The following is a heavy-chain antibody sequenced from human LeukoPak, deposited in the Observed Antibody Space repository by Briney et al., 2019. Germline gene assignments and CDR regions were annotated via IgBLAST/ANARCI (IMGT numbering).Heavy chain of an antibody. V-gene: IGHV1-46*03. CDR2: INPSGGST. CDR3: ARVKWGTIFGVVILPDFDY. Sequence: ASVKVSCEASGYTFTSYYMHWVRQAPGQGLEWMGIINPSGGSTSYAQKFQGRVTTTRDTSTSTVYMELSSLRSEDTAVYYCARVKWGTIFGVVILPDFDYWGQGTLVTVSS. CDR1: GYTFTSYY. J-gene: IGHJ4*02. D-gene: IGHD3-3*01.